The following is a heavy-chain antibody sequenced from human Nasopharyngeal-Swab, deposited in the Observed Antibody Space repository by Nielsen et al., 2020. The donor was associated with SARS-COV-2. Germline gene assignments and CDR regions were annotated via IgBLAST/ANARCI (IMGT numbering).Heavy chain of an antibody. CDR1: GFTFSSYW. J-gene: IGHJ6*02. V-gene: IGHV3-7*01. CDR2: IKQDGGEK. D-gene: IGHD3-3*01. Sequence: GESLKISCAASGFTFSSYWMSWVRQAPGKGLEWVANIKQDGGEKYYVDSVKGRFTISRDNAKNSLYLQMNSLRAEDTAVYYCARDMVRFPGRYYGMDVWGQGTTVTVSS. CDR3: ARDMVRFPGRYYGMDV.